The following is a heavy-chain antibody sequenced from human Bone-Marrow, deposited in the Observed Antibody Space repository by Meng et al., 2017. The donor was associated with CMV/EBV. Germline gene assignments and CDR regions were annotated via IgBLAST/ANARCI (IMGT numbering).Heavy chain of an antibody. D-gene: IGHD4-11*01. CDR1: GFTFSSYS. V-gene: IGHV3-21*01. CDR2: ISSSSSYI. CDR3: ARDLDYSGFR. J-gene: IGHJ4*02. Sequence: GESLKISCAASGFTFSSYSMNWVRQAPGKGLEWVSSISSSSSYIYYADSVKGRFTISRDNAKNSLYLQMNSLRAEDTAVYYCARDLDYSGFRWGQGTLVTVSS.